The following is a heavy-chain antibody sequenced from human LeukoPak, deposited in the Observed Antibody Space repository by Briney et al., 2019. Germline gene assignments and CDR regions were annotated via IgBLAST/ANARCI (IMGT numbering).Heavy chain of an antibody. CDR2: IYSGGST. J-gene: IGHJ5*02. V-gene: IGHV3-66*01. CDR3: ARVKVGSTYWFDP. CDR1: GFIVNYNY. Sequence: GGSLRLSCAASGFIVNYNYMSWVRQAPGKGLEWVPVIYSGGSTYYADSVKGRFTISRDNSKNMVYLRMNSLRVEDTAVHYCARVKVGSTYWFDPWGQGTLVTVSS. D-gene: IGHD1-26*01.